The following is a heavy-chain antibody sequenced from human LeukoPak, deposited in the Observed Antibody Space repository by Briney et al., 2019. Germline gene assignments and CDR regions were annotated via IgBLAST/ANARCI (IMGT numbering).Heavy chain of an antibody. J-gene: IGHJ4*02. V-gene: IGHV3-66*03. D-gene: IGHD3-3*01. Sequence: VGSLRLSCAASGFTVSSNYMSWVRQAPGKGLEWVSVINSSGSTYYADSVKGRFTISRDNSKNTLYLQMNSLRAEDTAVYYCAREKNDFWSGYFRGVGVFDYWGQGTLVTVSS. CDR2: INSSGST. CDR3: AREKNDFWSGYFRGVGVFDY. CDR1: GFTVSSNY.